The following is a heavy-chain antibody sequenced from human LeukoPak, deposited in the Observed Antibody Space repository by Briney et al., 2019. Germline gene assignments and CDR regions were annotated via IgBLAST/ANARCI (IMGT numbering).Heavy chain of an antibody. Sequence: GGSLRLSCAASGFTFSANWMHWVRQAPGKGLVWVSRVNSDGSNTIYADSVKGRFTISRDNAKNTLYLQMNSLRAEDTAVYYCARDGPLYSGFGVCYFDYWGQGTLVTVSS. CDR1: GFTFSANW. CDR3: ARDGPLYSGFGVCYFDY. V-gene: IGHV3-74*01. J-gene: IGHJ4*02. CDR2: VNSDGSNT. D-gene: IGHD5-12*01.